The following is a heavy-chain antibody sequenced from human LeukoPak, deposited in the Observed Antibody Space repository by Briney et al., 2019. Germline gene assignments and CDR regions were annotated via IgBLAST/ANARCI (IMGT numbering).Heavy chain of an antibody. CDR3: AKDRGVVVLIKPHDAFDI. J-gene: IGHJ3*02. CDR1: GFTFSSYA. V-gene: IGHV3-23*01. CDR2: ISGSGGST. D-gene: IGHD3-22*01. Sequence: GGSLRLSCAASGFTFSSYAMSWVRQAPGKGLEWVSAISGSGGSTYYADSVKGRFTISRDNSKNTLYLQMNSLRAEDTAVYYCAKDRGVVVLIKPHDAFDIWGQGTMVTVST.